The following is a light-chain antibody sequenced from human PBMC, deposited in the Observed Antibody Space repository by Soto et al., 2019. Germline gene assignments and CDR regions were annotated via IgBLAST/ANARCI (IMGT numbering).Light chain of an antibody. CDR1: SGSVSTSYY. CDR2: STN. J-gene: IGLJ3*02. Sequence: QTVVTQEPSFSVSPGRTVTLTCGLSSGSVSTSYYPSWYQQTPGQSTRTLIYSTNTRSSGVPDRFSGSILGNKAALTITGAQADDEYDYYCVLYMGSGIWVFGGGTKVTVL. CDR3: VLYMGSGIWV. V-gene: IGLV8-61*01.